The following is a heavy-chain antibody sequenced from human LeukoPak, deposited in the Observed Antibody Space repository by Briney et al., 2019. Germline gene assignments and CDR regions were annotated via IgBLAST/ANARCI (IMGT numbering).Heavy chain of an antibody. J-gene: IGHJ4*02. V-gene: IGHV3-23*01. CDR2: ISGSGGST. D-gene: IGHD3-10*01. Sequence: GSLRFSCAASGFTFSSYAMSWVRQAPGKGLEWVSAISGSGGSTYYADSVKGRFTISRDNSKNTLYLQMNSLRAEDTAVYYCASHVLLWFGELFGPGYWGQGTLVTVSS. CDR3: ASHVLLWFGELFGPGY. CDR1: GFTFSSYA.